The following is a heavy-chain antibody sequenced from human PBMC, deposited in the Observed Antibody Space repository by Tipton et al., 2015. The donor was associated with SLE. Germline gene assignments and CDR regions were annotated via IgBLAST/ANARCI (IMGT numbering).Heavy chain of an antibody. D-gene: IGHD6-6*01. CDR3: ARGGGSSSGRWFDP. V-gene: IGHV4-34*01. Sequence: TLSLTCAVYGGSFSGNFWSWIRQPPGRGLEWIGEINHSGTTNYIPSLKSRVTISVDTSKNQFSLKLTSMTAADTAVYYCARGGGSSSGRWFDPWGQGTLVTVSA. J-gene: IGHJ5*02. CDR2: INHSGTT. CDR1: GGSFSGNF.